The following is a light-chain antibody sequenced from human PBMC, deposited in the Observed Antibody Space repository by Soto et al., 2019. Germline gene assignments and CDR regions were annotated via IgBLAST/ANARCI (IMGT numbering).Light chain of an antibody. Sequence: DIPMTQSPSSLSASVGDRVTITCRASQVISNFLAWYQQKPGKVPKLLIYAASTLQSGVPSRFSGSGSGTDFTLTITSLQPEDVASYYCQKYHSVPLTFGGGTKVDIK. V-gene: IGKV1-27*01. CDR1: QVISNF. CDR2: AAS. J-gene: IGKJ4*01. CDR3: QKYHSVPLT.